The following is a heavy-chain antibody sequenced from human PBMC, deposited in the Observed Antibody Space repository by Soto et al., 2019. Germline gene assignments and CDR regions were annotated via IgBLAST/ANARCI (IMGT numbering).Heavy chain of an antibody. D-gene: IGHD1-20*01. J-gene: IGHJ4*02. CDR2: VFYTGFT. Sequence: PSETLSLTCAVSGASISGSYYYWAWLRQSPGKGPEWIGSVFYTGFTSYNPSLESRVSVSVDTSKSQFSLKLSAVTAADTAVYYCAPSHKGYNWNYFDHWGQGALVTVSS. CDR3: APSHKGYNWNYFDH. V-gene: IGHV4-39*01. CDR1: GASISGSYYY.